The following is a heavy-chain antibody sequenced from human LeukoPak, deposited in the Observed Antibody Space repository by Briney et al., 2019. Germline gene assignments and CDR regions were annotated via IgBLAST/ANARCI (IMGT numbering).Heavy chain of an antibody. CDR1: GGTFSTYA. J-gene: IGHJ4*02. Sequence: GASVKVSCKASGGTFSTYAISWVRQAPGQGLEWMGGIIPIFGTANYAQKFQGRVTITADESTSTAYMELSSLRSEDTAVYYCARVTLGRDYDYVWGMDFDYWGQGTLVTVSS. CDR2: IIPIFGTA. D-gene: IGHD3-16*01. CDR3: ARVTLGRDYDYVWGMDFDY. V-gene: IGHV1-69*01.